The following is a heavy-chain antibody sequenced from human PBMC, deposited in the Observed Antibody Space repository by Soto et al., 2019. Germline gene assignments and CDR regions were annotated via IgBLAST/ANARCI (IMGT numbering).Heavy chain of an antibody. D-gene: IGHD3-9*01. CDR2: ISSSSSTI. Sequence: EVQLVESGGGLVQPGGSLRLSCAASGFTFSSYSMNWVRQAPGKGLEWVSYISSSSSTIYYADSVKGRFTISRDNAKNSLYLQMNSLRAEDTAVYYCARDRSYYDILTVEYYYYYGMDVWCQGTTVTVSS. CDR3: ARDRSYYDILTVEYYYYYGMDV. J-gene: IGHJ6*02. V-gene: IGHV3-48*01. CDR1: GFTFSSYS.